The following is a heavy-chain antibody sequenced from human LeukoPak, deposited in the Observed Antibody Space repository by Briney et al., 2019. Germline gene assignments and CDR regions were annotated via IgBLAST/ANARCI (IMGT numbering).Heavy chain of an antibody. CDR2: INPGSGDT. D-gene: IGHD3-10*01. CDR1: GYTFTDFA. Sequence: ASVKVSCKASGYTFTDFALHWVRQAPGQSLEWMGWINPGSGDTKSSQKFRDRVTITRDTSANTAYMQLTRLKSEVTAVYYCVCDYACGSGLVRVDSWGQGTLVTVSS. J-gene: IGHJ4*02. CDR3: VCDYACGSGLVRVDS. V-gene: IGHV1-3*01.